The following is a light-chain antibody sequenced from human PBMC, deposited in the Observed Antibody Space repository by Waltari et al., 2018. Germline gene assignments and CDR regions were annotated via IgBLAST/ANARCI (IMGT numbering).Light chain of an antibody. Sequence: IVLTQSPAPLSLSPGERATLSCRASQSVSSYLAGYQQKPGLAPRLLIYDASNRATGIPARFSGSGSGTDFTLTISSLDPQDFAVYYCQQRSNWPITFGQGTRLEIK. CDR2: DAS. V-gene: IGKV3-11*01. CDR1: QSVSSY. CDR3: QQRSNWPIT. J-gene: IGKJ5*01.